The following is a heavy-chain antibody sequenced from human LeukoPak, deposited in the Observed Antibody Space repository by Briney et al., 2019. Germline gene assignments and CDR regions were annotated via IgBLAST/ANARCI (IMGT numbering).Heavy chain of an antibody. CDR3: ASGGANGWYFDL. CDR2: IYYSGST. Sequence: KPSXTLSLTCTVSGGSISSSSYYWGWIRQPPGKGLEWIGSIYYSGSTYYNPSLKSRVTISVDTSKNQFSLKLSSVTAADTAVYYCASGGANGWYFDLWGRGTLVTVSS. J-gene: IGHJ2*01. D-gene: IGHD3-16*01. V-gene: IGHV4-39*07. CDR1: GGSISSSSYY.